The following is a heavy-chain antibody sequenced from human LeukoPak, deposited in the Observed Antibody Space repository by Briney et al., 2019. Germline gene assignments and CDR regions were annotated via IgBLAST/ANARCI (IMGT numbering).Heavy chain of an antibody. D-gene: IGHD6-19*01. CDR3: ARALEAVAGTFDY. CDR1: GGTFSSYA. J-gene: IGHJ4*02. CDR2: IIPIFGTA. V-gene: IGHV1-69*13. Sequence: GASVKVSCKASGGTFSSYAISWVRQAPGQGLEWMGGIIPIFGTANYAQKFQGRVTITADESTSTAYMELSSLRSEDTAVYYCARALEAVAGTFDYGAREPRSTVPS.